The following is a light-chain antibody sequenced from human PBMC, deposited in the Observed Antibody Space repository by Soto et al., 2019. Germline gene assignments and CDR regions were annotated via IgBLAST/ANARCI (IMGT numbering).Light chain of an antibody. CDR3: GTWDSSLSAGV. CDR1: SSNIGNNF. V-gene: IGLV1-51*01. J-gene: IGLJ2*01. CDR2: DNY. Sequence: QSVLTQPPSVSAAPGQKVTISCSGNSSNIGNNFVSWYQQLPGTAPKLLIYDNYHRPSGIPDRFSGSKSGTSATLGITGLQTGDEADYYCGTWDSSLSAGVFGGGTQLTVL.